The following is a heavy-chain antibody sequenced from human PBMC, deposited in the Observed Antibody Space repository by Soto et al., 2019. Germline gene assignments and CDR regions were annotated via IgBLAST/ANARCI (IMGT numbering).Heavy chain of an antibody. Sequence: ASVKVSCKSSGYTFINHGIFWVRQAPGQGLEWMAWIYPYNGNTNYAQKFQGRVTMTTNTSISTAYMELSSLRSEDTAVYYCARVLESGCSSTSCYAVCFDPWGQGTLVTVSS. CDR3: ARVLESGCSSTSCYAVCFDP. CDR2: IYPYNGNT. V-gene: IGHV1-8*01. D-gene: IGHD2-2*01. J-gene: IGHJ5*02. CDR1: GYTFINHG.